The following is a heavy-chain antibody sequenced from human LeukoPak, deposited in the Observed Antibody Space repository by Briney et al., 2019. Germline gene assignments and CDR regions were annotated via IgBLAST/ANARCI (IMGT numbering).Heavy chain of an antibody. CDR3: ARDPLYCTGGTCYSHHYSMDV. CDR1: AGSISSGGYY. CDR2: IYYSGST. V-gene: IGHV4-31*03. J-gene: IGHJ6*02. D-gene: IGHD2-8*02. Sequence: SPTLSLTCTVSAGSISSGGYYWSWIRQHPGKGLEWIGYIYYSGSTYYNPSLKSRVTISLDTSKNQFSLKLTSVTAADTAVYYCARDPLYCTGGTCYSHHYSMDVWGQGTTVTVSS.